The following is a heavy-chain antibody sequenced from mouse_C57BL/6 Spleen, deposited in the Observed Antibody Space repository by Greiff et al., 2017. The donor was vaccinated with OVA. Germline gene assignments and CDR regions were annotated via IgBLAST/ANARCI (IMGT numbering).Heavy chain of an antibody. CDR1: GYSITSGYY. CDR3: AREDYKDAMDY. Sequence: ESGPGLVKPSQSLSLTCSVTGYSITSGYYWNWIRQFPGNKLEWMGYISYDGSNNYNPSLKNRISITRDTSKNQFFLKLNSVTTEDTATYYCAREDYKDAMDYWGQGTSVTVSS. D-gene: IGHD2-12*01. V-gene: IGHV3-6*01. J-gene: IGHJ4*01. CDR2: ISYDGSN.